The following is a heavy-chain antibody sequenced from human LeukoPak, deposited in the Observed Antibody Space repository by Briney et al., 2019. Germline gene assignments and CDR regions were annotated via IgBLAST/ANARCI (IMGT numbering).Heavy chain of an antibody. J-gene: IGHJ5*02. CDR1: GYSFTSYA. CDR3: ARGHSYYGSGSYFFDP. Sequence: GASVRVSCKASGYSFTSYAITWVGRAPGQGLEGMGWISAYSGNTNYAQKLQGRVTMTTDTSTTTAYMELRSLRSDDTAVYYCARGHSYYGSGSYFFDPWGQGTLVTVSS. D-gene: IGHD3-10*01. CDR2: ISAYSGNT. V-gene: IGHV1-18*04.